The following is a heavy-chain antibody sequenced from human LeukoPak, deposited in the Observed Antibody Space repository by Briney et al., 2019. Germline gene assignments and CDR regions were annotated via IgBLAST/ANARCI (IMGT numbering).Heavy chain of an antibody. CDR1: GFTFSDYY. CDR3: ARLRLRGSTQVLYGMDV. V-gene: IGHV3-11*04. J-gene: IGHJ6*02. Sequence: GGSLRLSCAASGFTFSDYYMSWIRQAPGKGLEWVSYISSSGSTIYYADSVKGRFTISRDNSKDTLYLQMNSLRAEDTAVYYCARLRLRGSTQVLYGMDVWGQGTTVTVSS. CDR2: ISSSGSTI. D-gene: IGHD2-2*01.